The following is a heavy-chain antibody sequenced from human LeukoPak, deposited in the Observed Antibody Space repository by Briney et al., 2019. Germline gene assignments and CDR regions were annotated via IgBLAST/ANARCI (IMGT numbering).Heavy chain of an antibody. CDR1: GFTLSSYS. V-gene: IGHV3-21*01. Sequence: GGSLRLSCAASGFTLSSYSMNWVRQAPGKGLEWVSAISSSSNYIYYADSVKGRFTISRDNAKNSLYLQMNSLRAEDTAVYYCARGGAIGYCSGGSCYLFDYWGQGTLVTVSS. J-gene: IGHJ4*02. D-gene: IGHD2-15*01. CDR3: ARGGAIGYCSGGSCYLFDY. CDR2: ISSSSNYI.